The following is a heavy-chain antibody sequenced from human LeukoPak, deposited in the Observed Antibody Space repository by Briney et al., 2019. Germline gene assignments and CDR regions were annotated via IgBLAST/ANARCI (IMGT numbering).Heavy chain of an antibody. D-gene: IGHD3-3*01. Sequence: ASVKVSCKASGYTFTSYGISWVRQAPGQGLEWMGWISAYNGNTNYAQKLQGRVTMTTDTSTSTAYMELRSLRSDDTAVCYCAREQVNIRFLEWLGHNWFDPWGQGTLVTVSS. CDR2: ISAYNGNT. J-gene: IGHJ5*02. CDR3: AREQVNIRFLEWLGHNWFDP. CDR1: GYTFTSYG. V-gene: IGHV1-18*01.